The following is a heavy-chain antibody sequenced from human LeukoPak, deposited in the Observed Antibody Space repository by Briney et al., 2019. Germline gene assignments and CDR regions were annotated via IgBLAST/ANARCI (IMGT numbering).Heavy chain of an antibody. CDR3: ATGWVGGSGSYQDY. Sequence: EASVKVSCKVSGYTLTELSMHWVRQAPGKGLEWMGGFDPEDGETIYAQKFQGRVTMTEDTSTDTAYMELSGLRSEDTAVYYCATGWVGGSGSYQDYWGQGTLVTVSS. CDR2: FDPEDGET. D-gene: IGHD3-10*01. CDR1: GYTLTELS. V-gene: IGHV1-24*01. J-gene: IGHJ4*02.